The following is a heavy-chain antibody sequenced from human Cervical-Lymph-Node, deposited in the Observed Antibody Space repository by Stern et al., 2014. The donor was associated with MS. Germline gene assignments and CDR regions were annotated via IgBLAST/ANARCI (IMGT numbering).Heavy chain of an antibody. J-gene: IGHJ4*02. Sequence: VHLVESGAEVKKPGASVKVSCKAFGYTFTSHYMHWVRQAPGQGLEWVGIINPSGDSATYAQKFQCRVTITRDTSTSTVYMELSSLRSEDTAVYYCASGTGSKRPTGNYWGQGTLVTVSS. CDR1: GYTFTSHY. V-gene: IGHV1-46*01. CDR2: INPSGDSA. CDR3: ASGTGSKRPTGNY. D-gene: IGHD3/OR15-3a*01.